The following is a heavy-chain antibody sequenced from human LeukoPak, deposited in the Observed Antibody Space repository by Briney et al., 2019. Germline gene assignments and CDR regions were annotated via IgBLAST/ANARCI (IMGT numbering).Heavy chain of an antibody. Sequence: GGSLRLSCAASGFTFSSYSMNWVRQAPGKGLEWVSSISSSSSYIYYADSVKGRFTISRDNAKNSLYLQMNSLRAEDTAVYYCARAGCSSTSCYPDAFDIWGQGTMVTVSS. D-gene: IGHD2-2*01. J-gene: IGHJ3*02. CDR2: ISSSSSYI. CDR3: ARAGCSSTSCYPDAFDI. CDR1: GFTFSSYS. V-gene: IGHV3-21*01.